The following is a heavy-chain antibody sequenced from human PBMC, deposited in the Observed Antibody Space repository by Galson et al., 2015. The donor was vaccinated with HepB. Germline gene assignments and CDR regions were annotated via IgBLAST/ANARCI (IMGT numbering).Heavy chain of an antibody. D-gene: IGHD5-18*01. J-gene: IGHJ4*02. CDR3: AKMKGGYTYGDFDY. Sequence: SLRLSCAVSGFTFSSDAMSWVRQAPGKGLQWVSVISGGGSTNYADSVKGRFIISRDNPKNTLYLQMNSLRAEDTAIYYCAKMKGGYTYGDFDYWGQGTLVTVSS. CDR1: GFTFSSDA. V-gene: IGHV3-23*01. CDR2: ISGGGST.